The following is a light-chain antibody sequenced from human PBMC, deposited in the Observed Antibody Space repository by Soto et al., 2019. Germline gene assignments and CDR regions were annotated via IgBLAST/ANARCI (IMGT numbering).Light chain of an antibody. CDR3: FSFTSTNTHV. V-gene: IGLV2-23*01. CDR1: SSDFGSYKF. J-gene: IGLJ1*01. CDR2: ETS. Sequence: QSVLTQPAYVSGSPGQSVTISCTGTSSDFGSYKFVSWYQHHPGKVPKVIIYETSKRPSGVSDRFSGSKSGNTASLTISGLQAEDEADYYCFSFTSTNTHVFGSGTKVTVL.